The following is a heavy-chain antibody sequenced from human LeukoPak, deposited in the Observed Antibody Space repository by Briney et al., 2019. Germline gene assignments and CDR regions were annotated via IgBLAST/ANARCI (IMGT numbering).Heavy chain of an antibody. V-gene: IGHV1-69*13. Sequence: SVKVSCKASGGTFSSYAISWVRQAPGQGLEWMGGIIPIFGTANYAQKFQGRVTITADASTSTGYMELSSLRSEDTAMYYYAIHASYCPNGVCPQSSYYAMDVWGQGTAVTVSS. J-gene: IGHJ6*02. CDR1: GGTFSSYA. CDR2: IIPIFGTA. CDR3: AIHASYCPNGVCPQSSYYAMDV. D-gene: IGHD2-8*01.